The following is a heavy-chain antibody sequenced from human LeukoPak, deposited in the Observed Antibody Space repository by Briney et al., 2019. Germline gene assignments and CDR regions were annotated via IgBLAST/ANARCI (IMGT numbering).Heavy chain of an antibody. D-gene: IGHD2-8*01. CDR3: ARGYCANSTCYNFDY. Sequence: SETLSLTWTVSGGSISNYFWNWIRQPPGKGLEWIGYIKTSGSAYCNPSLKSRVTVSVDTSKNQFSLKLSSVTAADTAVYYCARGYCANSTCYNFDYWGQGTLVTVSS. J-gene: IGHJ4*02. CDR2: IKTSGSA. CDR1: GGSISNYF. V-gene: IGHV4-59*01.